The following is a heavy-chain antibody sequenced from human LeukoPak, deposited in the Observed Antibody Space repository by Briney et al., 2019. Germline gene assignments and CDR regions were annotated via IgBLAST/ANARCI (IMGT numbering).Heavy chain of an antibody. V-gene: IGHV3-13*01. CDR2: IGTAGDT. Sequence: GGSLRLSCAASGFTFSSYDMHWVRQATGKGLEWVSAIGTAGDTYYPGSVKGRFTISRENAKNSLYLQMNSLRAEDTAVYHCARALAAENEYYFDYWGQGTLVTVSS. CDR3: ARALAAENEYYFDY. D-gene: IGHD6-13*01. CDR1: GFTFSSYD. J-gene: IGHJ4*02.